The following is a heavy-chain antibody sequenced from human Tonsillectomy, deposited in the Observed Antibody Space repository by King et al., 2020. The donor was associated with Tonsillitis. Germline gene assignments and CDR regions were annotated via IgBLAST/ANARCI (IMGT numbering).Heavy chain of an antibody. CDR3: AREMASGYYGNYFNY. Sequence: QLVQSGGGVVQPGRSLRLSCAASGFTFSSYAMHWVRQAPGKGLEWVTFISFDGSNKYYADSVKGRFTISRDNSKNTLFLQMNSLRADDSAVYYCAREMASGYYGNYFNYWGQGTLVTVSS. J-gene: IGHJ4*02. CDR1: GFTFSSYA. D-gene: IGHD6-25*01. CDR2: ISFDGSNK. V-gene: IGHV3-30*04.